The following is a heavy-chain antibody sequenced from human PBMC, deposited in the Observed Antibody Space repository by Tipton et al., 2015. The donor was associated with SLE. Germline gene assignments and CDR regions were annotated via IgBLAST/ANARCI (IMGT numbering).Heavy chain of an antibody. CDR3: ARYVMGAGGRGD. J-gene: IGHJ4*02. Sequence: QSGPEVKKPGASVKVACKASGYTFTSYYMHWVRQAPGQGLEWMGIVNPSGGTASYAQKFQGRVTMTRDTSTSTVYLELSSLRSDDTAVYYCARYVMGAGGRGDWDQGTLVTVSS. D-gene: IGHD2-15*01. CDR2: VNPSGGTA. V-gene: IGHV1-46*01. CDR1: GYTFTSYY.